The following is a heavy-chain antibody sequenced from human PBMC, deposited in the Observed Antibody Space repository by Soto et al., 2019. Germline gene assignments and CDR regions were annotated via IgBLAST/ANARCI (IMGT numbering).Heavy chain of an antibody. J-gene: IGHJ5*02. CDR2: ISYDRSNK. V-gene: IGHV3-30-3*01. D-gene: IGHD6-13*01. CDR3: AREYGSSWYVRWFAP. CDR1: GFTFSSYA. Sequence: QVQLVESGGGVVQPGRSLRLSCAASGFTFSSYAMHWVRQAPGKGLEWVAVISYDRSNKYHADSVKGRFTISRDNSKNTLYLQMNSLRAEDTAVYYCAREYGSSWYVRWFAPWGQGTLVTVSS.